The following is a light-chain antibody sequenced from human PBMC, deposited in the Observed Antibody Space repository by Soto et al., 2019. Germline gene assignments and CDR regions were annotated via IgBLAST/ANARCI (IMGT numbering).Light chain of an antibody. CDR3: QVWDPGSYHRV. CDR1: RLASLR. V-gene: IGLV3-21*02. J-gene: IGLJ3*02. Sequence: SYELTQPPSVSVAPGQTARMTCGGSRLASLRVNWYQQQPGQAPVLVVYDDSDRPSGIPERFSGSDSWNTATLTISRVEPGDEADYYCQVWDPGSYHRVLGGGTKLTVL. CDR2: DDS.